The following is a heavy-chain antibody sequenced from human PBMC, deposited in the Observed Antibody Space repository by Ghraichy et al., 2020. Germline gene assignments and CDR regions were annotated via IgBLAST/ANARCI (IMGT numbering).Heavy chain of an antibody. D-gene: IGHD1-26*01. Sequence: GGSLRLSCAASGFTFSSYSMNWVRQAPGKGLEWVSSISSSSSYIYYADSVKGRFTISSDNAKNSLYLKMNSLRAEDTAVYYCLSWREVGAKYGMDVWGQGTTVTVS. CDR3: LSWREVGAKYGMDV. CDR2: ISSSSSYI. CDR1: GFTFSSYS. V-gene: IGHV3-21*01. J-gene: IGHJ6*02.